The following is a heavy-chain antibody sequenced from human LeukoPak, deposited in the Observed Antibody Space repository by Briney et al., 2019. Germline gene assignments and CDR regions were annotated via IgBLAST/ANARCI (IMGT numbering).Heavy chain of an antibody. Sequence: GSLRLSCAASGFTFSSYAMSWVRQAPGKGLEWVSAISGSGGSTYCADSVKGRFTISRDNSKNTLYLQMNSLRAEDTAVYYCAKVDFRPNYGLGPGDYWGQGTLVTVSS. CDR1: GFTFSSYA. CDR3: AKVDFRPNYGLGPGDY. CDR2: ISGSGGST. D-gene: IGHD4-17*01. J-gene: IGHJ4*02. V-gene: IGHV3-23*01.